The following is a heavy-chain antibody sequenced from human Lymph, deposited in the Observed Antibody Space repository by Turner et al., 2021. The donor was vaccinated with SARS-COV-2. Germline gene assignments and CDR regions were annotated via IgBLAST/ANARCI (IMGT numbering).Heavy chain of an antibody. V-gene: IGHV1-2*02. Sequence: QVQLVQSGAEVKKPGASVQVSCKASGYTFTGSYMHWVRQAPGQGLEWMGWINPNMSGTNYAQKFQGRVTMTRDTSISAAYMELSRLRSDDTAVYYCARDVERYNDFWSGYSGGYGMDVWGQGTTVTVSS. J-gene: IGHJ6*02. CDR2: INPNMSGT. CDR3: ARDVERYNDFWSGYSGGYGMDV. CDR1: GYTFTGSY. D-gene: IGHD3-3*01.